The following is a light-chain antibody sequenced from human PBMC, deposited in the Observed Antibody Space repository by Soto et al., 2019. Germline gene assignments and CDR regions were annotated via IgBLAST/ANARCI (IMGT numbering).Light chain of an antibody. CDR3: QQYNNWPPYS. Sequence: EIVMTQSPATLSVSPGERATLSCRASQSVNNHLAWYQQRPGQAPRLLIYAASTRATGVPARFSGSGSGTEFTLTISSLQSEDFVVYYCQQYNNWPPYSFGQGTTLEIK. CDR2: AAS. CDR1: QSVNNH. J-gene: IGKJ2*03. V-gene: IGKV3-15*01.